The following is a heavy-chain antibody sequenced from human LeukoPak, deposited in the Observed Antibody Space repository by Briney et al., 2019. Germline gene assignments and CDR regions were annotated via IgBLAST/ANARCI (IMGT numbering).Heavy chain of an antibody. Sequence: GESLKISCKGSGYSFTSYWIGWVRQMPGKGLEWMGIIYPGDSDTRYSPSFQGQVTISADKSISTAYLQWSSLKASDTAMYYCARHGYYGSGSYYQYYYYGMDVWGQGTTVTVSS. CDR3: ARHGYYGSGSYYQYYYYGMDV. J-gene: IGHJ6*02. D-gene: IGHD3-10*01. CDR2: IYPGDSDT. V-gene: IGHV5-51*01. CDR1: GYSFTSYW.